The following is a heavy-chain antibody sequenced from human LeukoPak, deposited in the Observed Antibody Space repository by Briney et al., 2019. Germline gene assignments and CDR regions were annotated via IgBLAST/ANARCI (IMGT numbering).Heavy chain of an antibody. D-gene: IGHD6-19*01. Sequence: ASVKVSCKVSGYTLTELSMHWVRQAPGKGLEWMGGFDPEDGETVYAQKFQGRVTMTEDTSTDTAYMELSSLRSEDTAVYYCARDTKGYSSGWFVGDAFDIWGQGTMVTVSS. J-gene: IGHJ3*02. V-gene: IGHV1-24*01. CDR2: FDPEDGET. CDR1: GYTLTELS. CDR3: ARDTKGYSSGWFVGDAFDI.